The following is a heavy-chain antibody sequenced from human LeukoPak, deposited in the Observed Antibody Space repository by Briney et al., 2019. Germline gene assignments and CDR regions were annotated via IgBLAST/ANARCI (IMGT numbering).Heavy chain of an antibody. Sequence: ASVKVSCKVSGYTLTELSMHWVRQAPGKGLEWMGGFDPEDGETIYAQKFQGRVTMTEDTSTDTAYMELSSLRSEDTAVYYCSGCVGIFSYYYGMDVWGQGTTVTVPS. J-gene: IGHJ6*02. V-gene: IGHV1-24*01. D-gene: IGHD7-27*01. CDR2: FDPEDGET. CDR1: GYTLTELS. CDR3: SGCVGIFSYYYGMDV.